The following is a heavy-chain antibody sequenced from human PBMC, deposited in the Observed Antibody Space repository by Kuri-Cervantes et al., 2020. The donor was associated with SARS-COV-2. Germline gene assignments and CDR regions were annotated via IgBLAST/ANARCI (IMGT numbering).Heavy chain of an antibody. D-gene: IGHD6-13*01. V-gene: IGHV4-59*01. CDR2: IYYSGST. CDR3: ARDHGSFRITAAGIDAFDI. Sequence: SETLSLTCTVSGGSISSYYWSWIRQPPGKGLEWIGYIYYSGSTNYNPSLKSRVTMSVDTSKNQSSLKLSSVTAADTAVYYCARDHGSFRITAAGIDAFDIWGQGTMVTVSS. CDR1: GGSISSYY. J-gene: IGHJ3*02.